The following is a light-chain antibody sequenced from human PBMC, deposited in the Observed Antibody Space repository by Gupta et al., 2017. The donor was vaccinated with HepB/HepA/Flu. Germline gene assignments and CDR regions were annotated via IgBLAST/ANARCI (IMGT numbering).Light chain of an antibody. V-gene: IGKV3-20*01. Sequence: VSTQSPATLSLSPGDTATLSCRASQSVSSSYVAWYHQKPGQAPRLRISGTSGRASGIPDRLSGSGAGTDFTLTISTLEPEEFAVYYCQQYSSSPMVTFGRGTKVDIK. CDR3: QQYSSSPMVT. CDR1: QSVSSSY. J-gene: IGKJ3*01. CDR2: GTS.